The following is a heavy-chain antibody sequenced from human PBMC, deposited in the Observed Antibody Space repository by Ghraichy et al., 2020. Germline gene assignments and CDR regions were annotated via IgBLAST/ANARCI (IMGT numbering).Heavy chain of an antibody. J-gene: IGHJ5*02. Sequence: GGSLRLSCAASGFTFDDYAMHWVRQAPGKGLEWVSGISWNSGSIGYADSVKGRFTISRDNAKNSLYLQMNSLRAEDTALYYCAKDIGFGELLYWFDPWGQGTLVTVSS. V-gene: IGHV3-9*01. CDR2: ISWNSGSI. D-gene: IGHD3-10*01. CDR1: GFTFDDYA. CDR3: AKDIGFGELLYWFDP.